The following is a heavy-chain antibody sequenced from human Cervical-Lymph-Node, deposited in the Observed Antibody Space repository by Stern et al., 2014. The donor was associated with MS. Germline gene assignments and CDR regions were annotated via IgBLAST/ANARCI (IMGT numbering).Heavy chain of an antibody. J-gene: IGHJ6*02. CDR2: IDWNSVSI. D-gene: IGHD4-17*01. V-gene: IGHV3-9*01. Sequence: QLVESGGGFVQPGRSLRLSCATSGFTFEHFAMHWVRQVPGKGLEWVSGIDWNSVSIGYAGSAKGRFTISRDNAKKSLYLQMDSLTVEDTALYYCAKSLSNGAYYYYGMDVWGPGTTVIVS. CDR3: AKSLSNGAYYYYGMDV. CDR1: GFTFEHFA.